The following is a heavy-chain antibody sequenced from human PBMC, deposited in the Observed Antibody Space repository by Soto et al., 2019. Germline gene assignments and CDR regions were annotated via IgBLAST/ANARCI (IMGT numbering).Heavy chain of an antibody. CDR2: IYYSGST. D-gene: IGHD3-3*01. Sequence: PSETLSLTCTVSGGSISSAAYYWSWIRQHPGKGLEWIGYIYYSGSTNYNPSLKSRVTISVDTSKNQFSLKLSSVTAADTAVYYCASPRFLEWLPGTFDYWGQGTLVTVSS. CDR3: ASPRFLEWLPGTFDY. J-gene: IGHJ4*02. V-gene: IGHV4-61*08. CDR1: GGSISSAAYY.